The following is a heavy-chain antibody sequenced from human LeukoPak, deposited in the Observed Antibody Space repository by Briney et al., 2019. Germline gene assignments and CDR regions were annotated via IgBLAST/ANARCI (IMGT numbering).Heavy chain of an antibody. CDR1: GYTFTGYY. J-gene: IGHJ6*03. D-gene: IGHD3-10*01. Sequence: ASVKVSCKASGYTFTGYYMHWVRQAPGQGLEWMGWINPNSGGTNYAQKFQGRVTMTRDTSISTAYMELSRLRSDDTAVYYCARDPTMVRGPYYYYMDVWGKGTTVTISS. CDR3: ARDPTMVRGPYYYYMDV. CDR2: INPNSGGT. V-gene: IGHV1-2*02.